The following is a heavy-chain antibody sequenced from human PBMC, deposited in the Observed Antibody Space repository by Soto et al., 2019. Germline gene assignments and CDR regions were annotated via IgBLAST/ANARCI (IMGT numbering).Heavy chain of an antibody. CDR2: MNPNSGNT. D-gene: IGHD4-17*01. J-gene: IGHJ4*02. CDR1: GYTFTSYD. CDR3: ASLFDYGGHPWVDL. Sequence: QVQLVQSGAEVKKPGASVKVSCKASGYTFTSYDINWVRQATGQGLEWMGWMNPNSGNTGYAQKSKGRVTMTSTTSIRTAYMELSSLRSEDKSVYDCASLFDYGGHPWVDLWGQGTLVTVSS. V-gene: IGHV1-8*01.